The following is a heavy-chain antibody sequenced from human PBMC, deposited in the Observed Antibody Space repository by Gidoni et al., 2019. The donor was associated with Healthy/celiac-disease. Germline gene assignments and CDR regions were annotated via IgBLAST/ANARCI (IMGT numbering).Heavy chain of an antibody. V-gene: IGHV3-15*01. CDR1: GFTFSNAW. J-gene: IGHJ3*02. D-gene: IGHD6-13*01. CDR3: TTEASSNAFDI. CDR2: IKSKTDGGTT. Sequence: EVQLVESGGGLVKPGGSLRLSCAASGFTFSNAWMSWGRQAPGKGLEWVGRIKSKTDGGTTDYAAPVKGRFTISRDDSKNTLYLQMNSLKTEDTAVYYCTTEASSNAFDIWGQGTMVTVSS.